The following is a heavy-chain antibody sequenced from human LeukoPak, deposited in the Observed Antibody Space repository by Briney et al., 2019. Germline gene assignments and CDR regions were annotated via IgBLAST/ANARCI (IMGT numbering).Heavy chain of an antibody. CDR1: GFTLDDYG. Sequence: RSGGSLRLSCAASGFTLDDYGMSWVRQAPGKGLEWVSGINWNGGSTGYADSVKGRFTISRDNAKNSLYLQMNSLRAEDTAVYYCAREGDCSSTSCYAGGYYFDYWGQGTLVTVSS. J-gene: IGHJ4*02. CDR2: INWNGGST. D-gene: IGHD2-2*01. CDR3: AREGDCSSTSCYAGGYYFDY. V-gene: IGHV3-20*04.